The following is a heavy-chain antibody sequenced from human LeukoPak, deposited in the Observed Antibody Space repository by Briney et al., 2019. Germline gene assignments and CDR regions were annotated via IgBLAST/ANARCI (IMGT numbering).Heavy chain of an antibody. CDR3: GREYGSLIDY. D-gene: IGHD3-10*01. J-gene: IGHJ4*02. CDR1: GGSISSGGYY. Sequence: PSETLSLTCSVSGGSISSGGYYWSWLRQHPGKGLEWIGHIHHSGSTYHNPSLKSRITISVDTSKNQFSLNLTYVTAADTAVYYCGREYGSLIDYWGQGTLVTVSS. CDR2: IHHSGST. V-gene: IGHV4-31*03.